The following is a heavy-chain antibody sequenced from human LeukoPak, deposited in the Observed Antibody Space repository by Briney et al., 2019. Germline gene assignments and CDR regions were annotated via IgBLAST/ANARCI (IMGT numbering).Heavy chain of an antibody. CDR1: GYTLTELS. J-gene: IGHJ5*02. Sequence: ASVKVSCKVSGYTLTELSMHWVRQAPGKGLEWMGGFDPEDGETIYAQKFQGRVTMTEVTSTDTAYMELSSLRSEDTAVYYCATDLFSRYCTSTSCSGGAWGQGTLVTVSS. D-gene: IGHD2-2*01. CDR3: ATDLFSRYCTSTSCSGGA. CDR2: FDPEDGET. V-gene: IGHV1-24*01.